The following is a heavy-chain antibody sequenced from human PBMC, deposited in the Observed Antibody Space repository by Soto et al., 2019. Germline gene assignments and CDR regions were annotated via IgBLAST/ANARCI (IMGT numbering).Heavy chain of an antibody. D-gene: IGHD2-2*03. V-gene: IGHV3-33*01. CDR2: IWYDGSNK. Sequence: QVQLVESGGGVVQPGRSLRLSCAASGFTFSSYGMHWVRQAPGKGLEWVAVIWYDGSNKYYEDSVKGRFTISRENSKNTLYLQMSSLRAEDTAVYYCARDIPQWIYYYGMDVWGQGTTVTVSS. CDR1: GFTFSSYG. J-gene: IGHJ6*02. CDR3: ARDIPQWIYYYGMDV.